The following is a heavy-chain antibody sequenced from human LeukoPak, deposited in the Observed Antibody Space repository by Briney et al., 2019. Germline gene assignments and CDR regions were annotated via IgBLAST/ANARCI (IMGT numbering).Heavy chain of an antibody. Sequence: VASVKVSCKVSGDTLPELSIHWVRQAPGKGLEWMGVFDALDDETIHAQKFQGRVTMIVDTSTNTAHMELSSLRSEDTAVYYCATDGSSAWYEDYWGQGTLVIVSS. V-gene: IGHV1-24*01. CDR1: GDTLPELS. CDR2: FDALDDET. D-gene: IGHD6-19*01. CDR3: ATDGSSAWYEDY. J-gene: IGHJ4*02.